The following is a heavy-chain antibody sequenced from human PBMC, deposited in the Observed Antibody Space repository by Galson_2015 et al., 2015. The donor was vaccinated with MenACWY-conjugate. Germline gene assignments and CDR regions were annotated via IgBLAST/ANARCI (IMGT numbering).Heavy chain of an antibody. CDR1: GFAFNSYN. CDR2: IGSDDSFI. J-gene: IGHJ3*02. D-gene: IGHD1-26*01. V-gene: IGHV3-21*01. Sequence: SLRLSCAASGFAFNSYNMLWVRQAPGKGLEWVSFIGSDDSFIQYADSVKGRFTISRDNARNSLFLQMNSLSAEDTAVYYCTRDLTTTIRAFDIWGQGTMFTVSS. CDR3: TRDLTTTIRAFDI.